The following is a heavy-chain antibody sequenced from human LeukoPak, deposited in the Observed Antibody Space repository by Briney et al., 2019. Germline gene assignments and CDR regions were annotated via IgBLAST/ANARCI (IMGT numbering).Heavy chain of an antibody. D-gene: IGHD2-15*01. V-gene: IGHV3-53*01. J-gene: IGHJ4*02. CDR1: GFTVSSNY. CDR3: AKDHIVVVVAATQPPYFDY. Sequence: GGSLRLSCAASGFTVSSNYMSWVRQAPGKGLEWVSVIYSGGSTYYADSVQGRFTISRDNSKNTLYLQMNSLRAEDTAVYYCAKDHIVVVVAATQPPYFDYWGQGTLVTVSS. CDR2: IYSGGST.